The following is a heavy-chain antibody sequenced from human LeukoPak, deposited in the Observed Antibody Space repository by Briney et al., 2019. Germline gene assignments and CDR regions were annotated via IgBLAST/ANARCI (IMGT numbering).Heavy chain of an antibody. CDR1: GYTFTSYY. Sequence: ASVKVSCKASGYTFTSYYMHWVRQAPGQGLEWMGIINPSGGNTGYAQKFQGRVTMTRNTSISTAYMELSSLRPEDTAVYYCAREEIVVVPAATTNYYYYYMDVWGKGTTVTISS. J-gene: IGHJ6*03. V-gene: IGHV1-46*01. CDR2: INPSGGNT. CDR3: AREEIVVVPAATTNYYYYYMDV. D-gene: IGHD2-2*01.